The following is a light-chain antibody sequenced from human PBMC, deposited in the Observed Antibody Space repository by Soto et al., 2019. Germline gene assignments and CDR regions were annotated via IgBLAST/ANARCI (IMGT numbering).Light chain of an antibody. J-gene: IGLJ2*01. Sequence: NFMLTQPHSVSESPGKTVTISCTGSSGSIASNYVQWYQQRPGSAPTTVIYEDNQRPSGVPDRFSGSIDSSSNSASLTISGLKTDDEADYYWQSYDRRHVFGGGTKLTVL. CDR1: SGSIASNY. V-gene: IGLV6-57*02. CDR2: EDN. CDR3: QSYDRRHV.